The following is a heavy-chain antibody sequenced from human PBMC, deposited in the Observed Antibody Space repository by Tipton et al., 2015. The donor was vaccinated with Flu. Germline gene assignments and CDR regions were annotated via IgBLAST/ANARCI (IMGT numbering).Heavy chain of an antibody. D-gene: IGHD2/OR15-2a*01. Sequence: TLSLTCGVSGGSISNYDYYWGWIRQPPGKGLEWIASIYYSGTTYYNPSLKSRVTISVDTSKNQFSLKVNSVTAADTAVYYCATPALYYYYSGLDVWGRGTTVTASS. J-gene: IGHJ6*02. CDR1: GGSISNYDYY. CDR3: ATPALYYYYSGLDV. CDR2: IYYSGTT. V-gene: IGHV4-39*01.